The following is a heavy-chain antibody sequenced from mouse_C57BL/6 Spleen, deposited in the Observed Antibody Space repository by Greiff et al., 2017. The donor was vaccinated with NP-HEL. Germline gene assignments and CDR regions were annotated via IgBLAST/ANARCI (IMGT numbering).Heavy chain of an antibody. D-gene: IGHD2-4*01. CDR1: GFTFTDYY. CDR2: IRNKANGYTT. CDR3: ATGIYYDYDGAWFAY. J-gene: IGHJ3*01. V-gene: IGHV7-3*01. Sequence: EVKLEESGGGLVQPGGSLSLSCAASGFTFTDYYMSWVRQPPGTALEWLGFIRNKANGYTTEYSASVKGRFTISRDNSQSILYLQMNALRAEDSATYYCATGIYYDYDGAWFAYWGQGTLVTVSA.